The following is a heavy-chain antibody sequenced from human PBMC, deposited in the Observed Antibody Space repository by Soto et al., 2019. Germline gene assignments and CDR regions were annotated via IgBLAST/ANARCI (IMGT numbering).Heavy chain of an antibody. V-gene: IGHV3-53*01. Sequence: VGSLRLSCAASGFAGSTDYLIWVRQAPGMGLECVSVIYDDGATYHADSVRGRFTISRDNSKNTLYLQMNSLRAEDTAVYFCARGALYSYGSYFDCWGQGTLVTVSS. CDR1: GFAGSTDY. CDR3: ARGALYSYGSYFDC. D-gene: IGHD5-18*01. J-gene: IGHJ4*02. CDR2: IYDDGAT.